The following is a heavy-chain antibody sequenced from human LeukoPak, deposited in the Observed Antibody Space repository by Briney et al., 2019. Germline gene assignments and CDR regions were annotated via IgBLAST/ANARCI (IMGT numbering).Heavy chain of an antibody. Sequence: ASVKVSCKASGYTFTSYDINWVRQATGQGLGWMGWMNPNSGNTGYAQKFQGRVTMTRNTSISTAYMELSSLRSEDTAVYYCAREVRRVYDFWSGYRRRGMDVWGKGTTVTVSS. CDR1: GYTFTSYD. J-gene: IGHJ6*03. D-gene: IGHD3-3*01. CDR3: AREVRRVYDFWSGYRRRGMDV. V-gene: IGHV1-8*01. CDR2: MNPNSGNT.